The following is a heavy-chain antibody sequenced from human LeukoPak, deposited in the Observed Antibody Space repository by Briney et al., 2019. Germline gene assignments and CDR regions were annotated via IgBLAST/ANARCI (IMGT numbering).Heavy chain of an antibody. Sequence: PGGSLRLSCAASGFTFSSYGLHWVRQAPGKGLEWVAVIWYDGSNKYYADSVKGRFTISRDNSKNTLYLQMNSLRAEDTAVYYCARDYDYVWGSYPEGTFDYWGQGTLVTVSS. CDR2: IWYDGSNK. CDR1: GFTFSSYG. D-gene: IGHD3-16*02. V-gene: IGHV3-30*19. J-gene: IGHJ4*02. CDR3: ARDYDYVWGSYPEGTFDY.